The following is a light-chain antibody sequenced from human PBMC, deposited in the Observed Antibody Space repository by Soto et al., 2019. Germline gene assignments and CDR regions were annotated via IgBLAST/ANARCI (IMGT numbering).Light chain of an antibody. CDR1: ESVGSY. Sequence: EIVFTQSPATLSLSPGERATLSCRASESVGSYLAWYQQKPGQAHRLLIYDASHRAAGIPARFSGSGSGTEFTPTISKLEPEDFAVSYCQQRNTRPPLTFGGGTKVEIQ. V-gene: IGKV3-11*01. J-gene: IGKJ4*01. CDR3: QQRNTRPPLT. CDR2: DAS.